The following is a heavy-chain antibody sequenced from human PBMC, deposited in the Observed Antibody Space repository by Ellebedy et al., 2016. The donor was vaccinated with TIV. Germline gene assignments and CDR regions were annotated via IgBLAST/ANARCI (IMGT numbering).Heavy chain of an antibody. J-gene: IGHJ6*02. CDR2: INTDNGST. V-gene: IGHV1-18*01. Sequence: ASVKVSCXASGYTFTTYGITWLRQAPGQGPEWMGYINTDNGSTKNAQILQGRVTITRDTSTNTAYMELRSLRSDDTAVYYCARKGYCSSTSCYDHYYYGMDVWGQGTTVTVSS. CDR1: GYTFTTYG. CDR3: ARKGYCSSTSCYDHYYYGMDV. D-gene: IGHD2-2*01.